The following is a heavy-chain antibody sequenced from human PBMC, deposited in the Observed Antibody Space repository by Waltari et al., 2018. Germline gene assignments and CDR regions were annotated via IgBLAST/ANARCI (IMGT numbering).Heavy chain of an antibody. CDR1: GFTVSRSD. J-gene: IGHJ3*01. D-gene: IGHD2-15*01. CDR2: IYIAGGT. CDR3: ARDDPLTSGGGFDV. V-gene: IGHV3-53*02. Sequence: EVQLVETGGGLVQPGGSLTLSCAASGFTVSRSDMSRLRQAPGKGLEWVSVIYIAGGTYYADSVKGRFTISRDHSKNTLYLQMNSLRAEDTAIYYCARDDPLTSGGGFDVWGQGTMVTVSS.